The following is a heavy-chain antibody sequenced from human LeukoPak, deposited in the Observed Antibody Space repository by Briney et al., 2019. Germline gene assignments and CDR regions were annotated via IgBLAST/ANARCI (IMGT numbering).Heavy chain of an antibody. D-gene: IGHD3-22*01. CDR1: GFTFSSYW. CDR3: ARDLYRIVVVPHYFDY. Sequence: GGSLRLSCAASGFTFSSYWMSWVRQAPGKGPEWVANIKQDGSEKYYVDSVKGRFTISRDNAKNSLYLQMNSLRAEDTAVYYCARDLYRIVVVPHYFDYWGQGTLVTVSS. J-gene: IGHJ4*02. CDR2: IKQDGSEK. V-gene: IGHV3-7*01.